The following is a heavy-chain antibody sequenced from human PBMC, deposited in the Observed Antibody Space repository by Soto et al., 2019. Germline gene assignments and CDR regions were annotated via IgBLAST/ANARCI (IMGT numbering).Heavy chain of an antibody. CDR1: GGSISSVGYS. CDR2: ISHSGST. Sequence: QLQLQESGSGLVKPSQTLSLTCAVSGGSISSVGYSWRWIRQPPGKVLEWIGYISHSGSTYYNTYLKSLVPIHVDRAKNQFSLKLSSGNDADQAVYYCASAFVSSGHRWCQETLVTVSS. D-gene: IGHD3-22*01. CDR3: ASAFVSSGHR. J-gene: IGHJ4*02. V-gene: IGHV4-30-2*01.